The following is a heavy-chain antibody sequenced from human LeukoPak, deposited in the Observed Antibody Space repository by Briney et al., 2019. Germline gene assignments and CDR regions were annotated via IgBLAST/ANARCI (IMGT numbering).Heavy chain of an antibody. CDR1: GYSISTGYY. Sequence: PSETLSLTCTVSGYSISTGYYWGWIRQPPGKGLEWIGSIYHSGNTYYNPSLKTRVTISIDTSKNQFSLNLSSATAADTAVYYCARESTNQYYFDYWGQGTLVTVSS. D-gene: IGHD1-14*01. V-gene: IGHV4-38-2*02. CDR3: ARESTNQYYFDY. J-gene: IGHJ4*02. CDR2: IYHSGNT.